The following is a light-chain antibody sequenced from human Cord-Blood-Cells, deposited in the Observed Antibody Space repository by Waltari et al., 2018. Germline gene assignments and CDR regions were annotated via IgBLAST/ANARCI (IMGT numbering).Light chain of an antibody. CDR2: QCS. CDR3: QAWDSSTYV. J-gene: IGLJ1*01. Sequence: SYELTQPPSVSVSPGKTASITCSGDKLGDKYAFWYQQKPGQSPVLVIYQCSKRPSGIPERFSGSNSGNTATLTISGTQAMDEADYYCQAWDSSTYVFGTGTKVTVL. CDR1: KLGDKY. V-gene: IGLV3-1*01.